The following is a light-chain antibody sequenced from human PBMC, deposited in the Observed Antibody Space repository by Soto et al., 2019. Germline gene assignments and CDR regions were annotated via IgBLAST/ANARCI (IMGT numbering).Light chain of an antibody. J-gene: IGKJ1*01. CDR3: LHYNKRPRWT. V-gene: IGKV3-15*01. CDR1: QSISDT. Sequence: TQFPSTLSASVGDRVTLSCRASQSISDTLAWYQQRPGQAPRLLIYGASTRATGIPARFSGSGSGTEFTLTISGLQSEDFAVYYCLHYNKRPRWTFGQGTKVDIK. CDR2: GAS.